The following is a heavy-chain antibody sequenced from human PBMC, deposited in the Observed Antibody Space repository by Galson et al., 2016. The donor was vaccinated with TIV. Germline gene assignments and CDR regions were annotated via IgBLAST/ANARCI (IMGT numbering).Heavy chain of an antibody. J-gene: IGHJ2*01. CDR2: IKQDGSEK. V-gene: IGHV3-7*01. CDR1: GFTFSDYW. Sequence: SLRLSCAASGFTFSDYWMHRVRQTPGKGLEWVANIKQDGSEKYYVDSVKGRFTISRDNAKSSLFLQMNSLRAEDTAVYYCARRYFDLWGRGTLVTVSS. CDR3: ARRYFDL.